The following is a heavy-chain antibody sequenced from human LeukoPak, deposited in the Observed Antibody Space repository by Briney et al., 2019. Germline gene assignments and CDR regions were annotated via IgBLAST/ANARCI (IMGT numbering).Heavy chain of an antibody. Sequence: GGSLRLSCATYGFTLRSYEMNWVRQAPGKGLKWVSYISGSGSAIYYADSVKGRFTISRDNAKNSLYLQMNSLRAEDTAVYYCAREERRAFDYWGQGTLVTVSS. V-gene: IGHV3-48*03. J-gene: IGHJ4*02. D-gene: IGHD1-1*01. CDR3: AREERRAFDY. CDR1: GFTLRSYE. CDR2: ISGSGSAI.